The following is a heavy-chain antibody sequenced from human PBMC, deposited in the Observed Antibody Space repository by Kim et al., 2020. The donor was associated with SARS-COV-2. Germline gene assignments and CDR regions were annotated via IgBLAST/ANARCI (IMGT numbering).Heavy chain of an antibody. CDR1: GFDITNND. J-gene: IGHJ6*02. V-gene: IGHV3-13*01. CDR3: VRGGGLYKLRGVSHRYTHGLDV. CDR2: VVSADRDLPGDAKGRLPDT. D-gene: IGHD3-10*01. Sequence: GGSLRLSCSASGFDITNNDMHWVRQGEGKSLEWVSGLVVSADRDLPGDAKGRLPDTYYRDSVKGRFTISREDAENSLFLQMNSLRAEDTGVYYCVRGGGLYKLRGVSHRYTHGLDVWGQGTTVTVSS.